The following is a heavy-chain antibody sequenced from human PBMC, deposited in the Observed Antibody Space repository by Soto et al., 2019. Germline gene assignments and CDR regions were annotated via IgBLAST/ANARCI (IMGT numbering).Heavy chain of an antibody. V-gene: IGHV1-69*01. CDR1: GGTFSSYA. D-gene: IGHD2-15*01. CDR3: ARPGGGYCSGGSCYPPDYYYGMDV. CDR2: IIPIFGTA. Sequence: QVQLVQSGAEVKKPGSSVKVSCKASGGTFSSYAISWVRQAPGQGLEWMGGIIPIFGTANYAQKFHGRVTITADESTSTAYMELSSLRSEDTAVYYCARPGGGYCSGGSCYPPDYYYGMDVWGQGTTVTVSS. J-gene: IGHJ6*02.